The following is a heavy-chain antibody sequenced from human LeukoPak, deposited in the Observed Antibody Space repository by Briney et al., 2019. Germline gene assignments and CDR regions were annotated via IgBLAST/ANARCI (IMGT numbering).Heavy chain of an antibody. D-gene: IGHD2-2*01. J-gene: IGHJ4*02. CDR1: GFTFSSYG. Sequence: GGSLRLSCAASGFTFSSYGMSWVRQAPGKGVEWVSAISGSGTNTYYADSVKGRFTISRDNSKNTLDLQMNSLRAEDTAVYYCAIGGPYCSSTSCALRPFDYWGQGTLVTVSS. CDR2: ISGSGTNT. V-gene: IGHV3-23*01. CDR3: AIGGPYCSSTSCALRPFDY.